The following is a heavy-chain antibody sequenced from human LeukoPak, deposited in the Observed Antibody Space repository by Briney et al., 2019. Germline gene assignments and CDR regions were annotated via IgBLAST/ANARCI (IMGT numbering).Heavy chain of an antibody. CDR2: VYYTGYS. D-gene: IGHD2-8*01. Sequence: SETLSLTCSVSGGLISSSGNFYWGWIRQVPGKGLEWIGSVYYTGYSYDNPSLKSRVTVSVDTSKNQFSLKLNSVTAADTAIYYCASQGAITARRTHYYAMDVWGQGTLVTVSS. CDR3: ASQGAITARRTHYYAMDV. CDR1: GGLISSSGNFY. J-gene: IGHJ4*02. V-gene: IGHV4-39*01.